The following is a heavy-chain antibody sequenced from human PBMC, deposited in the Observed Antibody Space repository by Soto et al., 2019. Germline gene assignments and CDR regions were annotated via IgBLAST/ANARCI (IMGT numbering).Heavy chain of an antibody. J-gene: IGHJ5*01. V-gene: IGHV6-1*01. Sequence: SQTLSLTCAISGDSVSSSSVTWNWIRQSPSRGLEWLGRTYYRSKWYNDYAESVKSRITINPDTSKNQFSLHLNSVTPEDAAVYYCVRLIGNSWLDFWGQGTLVTVSA. CDR1: GDSVSSSSVT. CDR3: VRLIGNSWLDF. D-gene: IGHD1-26*01. CDR2: TYYRSKWYN.